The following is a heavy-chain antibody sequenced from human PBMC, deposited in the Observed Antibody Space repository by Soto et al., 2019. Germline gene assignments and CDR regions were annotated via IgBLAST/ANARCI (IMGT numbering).Heavy chain of an antibody. CDR2: IYYSGST. J-gene: IGHJ4*02. Sequence: SYTLSLTCTVSGGSISSYYWSWILQPPGKGLEWIGYIYYSGSTNYNPSLKSRFTISVDTSKNQFSLKLSSVTAADTDVYYCARGDDRIGVLWGPIYYWAQGTLVTVSS. D-gene: IGHD3-22*01. CDR1: GGSISSYY. CDR3: ARGDDRIGVLWGPIYY. V-gene: IGHV4-59*07.